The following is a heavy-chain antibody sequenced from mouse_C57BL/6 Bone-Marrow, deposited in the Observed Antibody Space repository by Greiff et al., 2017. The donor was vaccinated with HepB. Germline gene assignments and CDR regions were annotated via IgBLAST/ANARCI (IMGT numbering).Heavy chain of an antibody. V-gene: IGHV1-19*01. CDR2: INPYNGGT. CDR1: GYTFTDYY. CDR3: ATYGNYEYFDV. Sequence: EVQLQQSGPVLVKPGASVKMSCKASGYTFTDYYMNWVKQSHGKSLEWIGVINPYNGGTSYNQKFKGKATLTVDKSSSTAYMELNSLTSEDSAVYYCATYGNYEYFDVWHRDHGHRLL. D-gene: IGHD2-1*01. J-gene: IGHJ1*03.